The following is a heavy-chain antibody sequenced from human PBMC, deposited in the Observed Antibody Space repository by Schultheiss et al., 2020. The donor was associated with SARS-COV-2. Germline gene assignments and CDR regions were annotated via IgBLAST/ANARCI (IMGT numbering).Heavy chain of an antibody. CDR3: ARLNVDSEPSRAFDI. D-gene: IGHD5-12*01. J-gene: IGHJ3*02. CDR2: INHSGST. CDR1: GGSFSGYY. Sequence: SETLSLTCAVYGGSFSGYYWSWIRQPPGKGLEWIGEINHSGSTNYNPSLKSRVTISVDTSKNQFSLKLSPVTAADTAVYYCARLNVDSEPSRAFDIWGQGTMVTVSS. V-gene: IGHV4-34*01.